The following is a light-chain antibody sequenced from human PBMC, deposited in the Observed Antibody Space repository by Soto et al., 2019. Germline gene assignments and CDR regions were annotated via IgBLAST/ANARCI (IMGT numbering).Light chain of an antibody. J-gene: IGKJ1*01. Sequence: IQMTSYPPSLSASVGYIITITCRASQSISSYLNWYQHKPGKAPKLLIYGASTLQSGVPSRFSGSGSGTDFALTITSLQAEDFAVYYCQQYNNWWTCGQGTKGDIK. V-gene: IGKV1-39*01. CDR3: QQYNNWWT. CDR2: GAS. CDR1: QSISSY.